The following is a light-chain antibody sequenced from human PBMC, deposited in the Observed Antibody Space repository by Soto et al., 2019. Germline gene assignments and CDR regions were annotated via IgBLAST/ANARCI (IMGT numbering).Light chain of an antibody. CDR2: DAS. CDR3: QQCRNWPLT. CDR1: QNVYNN. J-gene: IGKJ4*01. Sequence: EIVMTQSPATLSVSPGEGATLSCKASQNVYNNLAWYQQRPGQPPRLLIYDASTTATGISARFSGSGYVTEFNLAISSLQSEDVAVYFCQQCRNWPLTFGGGTKVEIK. V-gene: IGKV3-15*01.